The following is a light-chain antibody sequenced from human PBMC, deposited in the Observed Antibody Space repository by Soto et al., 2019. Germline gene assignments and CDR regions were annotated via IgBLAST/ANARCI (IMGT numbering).Light chain of an antibody. J-gene: IGKJ2*01. Sequence: IQMTQSPSSLSASVGDSVTVTCRASQSINIYLNWYQQKPGKAPTLLIYGASSLQSGVPSRFTGGGSRPDFTLTISSLQPEDFATYYCQHSYRSPYTFGQGTKLEIK. CDR3: QHSYRSPYT. V-gene: IGKV1-39*01. CDR2: GAS. CDR1: QSINIY.